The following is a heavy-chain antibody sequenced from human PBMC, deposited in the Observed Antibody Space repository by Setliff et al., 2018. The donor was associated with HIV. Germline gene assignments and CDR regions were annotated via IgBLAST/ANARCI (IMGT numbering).Heavy chain of an antibody. Sequence: GASVKVSCKASGYTFTTYDITWVRQAPGQGLEWLGWVSPYNGHTNFAQKLQGRVTMTTDTATSTAYMEVRSLRSDDTAVYYCARTDYGGNSGGNYFDYWGQGSLVTVSS. CDR3: ARTDYGGNSGGNYFDY. D-gene: IGHD4-17*01. J-gene: IGHJ4*02. V-gene: IGHV1-18*01. CDR1: GYTFTTYD. CDR2: VSPYNGHT.